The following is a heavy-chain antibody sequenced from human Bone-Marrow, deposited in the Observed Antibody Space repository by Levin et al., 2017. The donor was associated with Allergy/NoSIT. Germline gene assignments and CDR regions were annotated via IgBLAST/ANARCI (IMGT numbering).Heavy chain of an antibody. J-gene: IGHJ3*02. D-gene: IGHD6-13*01. CDR3: AKVVEQQLVRAAFDI. CDR1: GFTFSSHA. V-gene: IGHV3-23*01. CDR2: IKGSAVDT. Sequence: SCAASGFTFSSHAMTWVRQAPGKGLEWVSSIKGSAVDTYYADSVKGRFTISRDNSKNTLYLQMNSLRAEDTAIYYCAKVVEQQLVRAAFDIWGQGTMVTVSS.